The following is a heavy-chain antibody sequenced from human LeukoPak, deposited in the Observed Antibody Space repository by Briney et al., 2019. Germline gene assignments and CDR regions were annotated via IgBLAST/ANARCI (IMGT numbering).Heavy chain of an antibody. CDR3: ARAYSSGWINWFDP. CDR2: IYYSGST. D-gene: IGHD6-19*01. J-gene: IGHJ5*02. CDR1: GGSISSYY. Sequence: TTSETLSLTCTVSGGSISSYYWSWIRQPPGKGLEWIGYIYYSGSTNYNPSLKSRVTISVDTSKNQFSLKLSSVTAADTAVYYCARAYSSGWINWFDPWGQGTLVTVSS. V-gene: IGHV4-59*01.